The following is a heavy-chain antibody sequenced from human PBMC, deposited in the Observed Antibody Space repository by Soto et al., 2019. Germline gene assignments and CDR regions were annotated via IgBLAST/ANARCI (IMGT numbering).Heavy chain of an antibody. CDR1: GMSFTNQH. V-gene: IGHV4-59*11. J-gene: IGHJ4*02. D-gene: IGHD6-25*01. CDR3: GRFGASAALDDN. Sequence: SETLSLTCDVSGMSFTNQHWSWIRQAPGKGLEWVGYVFSNWSTTYNPSLASRVTMSLDMSKSQFSLRMTSVTAADTAVYYCGRFGASAALDDNWGQGTLVTVSS. CDR2: VFSNWST.